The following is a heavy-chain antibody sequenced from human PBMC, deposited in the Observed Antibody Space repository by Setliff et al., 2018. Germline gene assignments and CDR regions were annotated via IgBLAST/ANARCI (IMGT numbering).Heavy chain of an antibody. Sequence: SETLSLTCTVSGGSISSGGYYWSWIRQHPGKGLEWIGYIYYSGSTYYNPSLKSRVTISVDTSKNQFSLKLSSVTAADTAVYYCAREVRGVIIRTNYFDYWGQGTLVTVSS. CDR1: GGSISSGGYY. J-gene: IGHJ4*02. CDR2: IYYSGST. CDR3: AREVRGVIIRTNYFDY. D-gene: IGHD3-10*01. V-gene: IGHV4-31*03.